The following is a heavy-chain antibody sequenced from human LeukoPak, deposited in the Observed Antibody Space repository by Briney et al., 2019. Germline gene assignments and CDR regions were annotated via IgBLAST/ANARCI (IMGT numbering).Heavy chain of an antibody. V-gene: IGHV3-49*03. Sequence: GGSLRLSCTTSGFTFGVYAMSWFRQAPGKGLEWVSFIRSKLHGGTTEYAASVKGRFTVSRDDSKSIAYLQLNSLKTEDTAVYYYIREDYGSGRRLVPPKLDYWGQGTLVTVSS. CDR3: IREDYGSGRRLVPPKLDY. D-gene: IGHD3-10*01. CDR2: IRSKLHGGTT. J-gene: IGHJ4*02. CDR1: GFTFGVYA.